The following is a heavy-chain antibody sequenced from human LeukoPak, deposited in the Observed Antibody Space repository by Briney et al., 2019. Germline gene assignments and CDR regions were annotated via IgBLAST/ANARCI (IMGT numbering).Heavy chain of an antibody. Sequence: ASVKVSCKASGGTFSSYAISWVRQAPGQGLERMGGIIPIFGTANYAQKFQGRVTITTDESTSTAYMELSSLRSEDTAVYYCARSGHDFWSGYYTWGNYYYYMDVWGKGTTVTVSS. CDR3: ARSGHDFWSGYYTWGNYYYYMDV. J-gene: IGHJ6*03. D-gene: IGHD3-3*01. V-gene: IGHV1-69*05. CDR1: GGTFSSYA. CDR2: IIPIFGTA.